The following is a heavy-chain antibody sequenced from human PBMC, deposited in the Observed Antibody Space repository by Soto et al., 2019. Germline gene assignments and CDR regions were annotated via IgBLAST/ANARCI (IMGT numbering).Heavy chain of an antibody. CDR3: ARGNYHRFDY. CDR1: GGSISNYY. Sequence: GKTSETLSLTCTVSGGSISNYYWSWIRVPPGKGLEWIGYINYSGSTNYNPSLKSRGTISVDKSKNQFSLKLSSVTAADTAVYYCARGNYHRFDYWGQGTLVTV. CDR2: INYSGST. V-gene: IGHV4-59*01. J-gene: IGHJ4*02. D-gene: IGHD1-7*01.